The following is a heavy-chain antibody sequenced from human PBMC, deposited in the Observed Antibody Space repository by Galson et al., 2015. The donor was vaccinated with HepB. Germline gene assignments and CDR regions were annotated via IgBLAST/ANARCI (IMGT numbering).Heavy chain of an antibody. J-gene: IGHJ4*02. CDR1: GYTFTGYY. CDR2: INPNSGGT. D-gene: IGHD4-17*01. CDR3: ARDLLTVTRGPGY. V-gene: IGHV1-2*06. Sequence: SVKVSCKASGYTFTGYYMHWVRQAPGQGLEWMGRINPNSGGTNYAQKFQGRVTMTRDTSISTAYMELSRLRSDDTAVYYCARDLLTVTRGPGYWGQGTLVTVSS.